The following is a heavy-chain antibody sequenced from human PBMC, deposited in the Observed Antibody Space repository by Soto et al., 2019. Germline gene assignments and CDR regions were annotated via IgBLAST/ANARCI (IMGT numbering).Heavy chain of an antibody. D-gene: IGHD1-26*01. J-gene: IGHJ4*02. CDR1: GYTFTSYG. V-gene: IGHV1-18*01. Sequence: ASVKVSCKSSGYTFTSYGIIWVRQAPGQGLEWMGWISAYNGNTNYAQKLQGRVTMTTDTSTSTAYMELRSLRSDDTAVYYCARDSGSYYYFDYWGQGTLVTVSS. CDR3: ARDSGSYYYFDY. CDR2: ISAYNGNT.